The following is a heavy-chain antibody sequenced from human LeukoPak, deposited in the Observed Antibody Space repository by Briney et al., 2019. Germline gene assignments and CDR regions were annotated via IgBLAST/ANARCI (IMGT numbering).Heavy chain of an antibody. CDR3: ATYFA. V-gene: IGHV4-39*01. D-gene: IGHD2/OR15-2a*01. Sequence: SETLSLTCTVSGGSISRSSCSWDWIRQPPGKGLEWIGAIYNSGRTSFNPSLKSRVTMSVDTSKNQFSLDLNSVTAADTAVYYCATYFAWGQGTLVTVSS. CDR2: IYNSGRT. CDR1: GGSISRSSCS. J-gene: IGHJ5*02.